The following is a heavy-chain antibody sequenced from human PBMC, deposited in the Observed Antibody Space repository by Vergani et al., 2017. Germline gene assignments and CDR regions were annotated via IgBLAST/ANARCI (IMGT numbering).Heavy chain of an antibody. V-gene: IGHV4-31*03. D-gene: IGHD4-17*01. CDR2: IYYSGST. CDR1: GGSISSGGYY. CDR3: ARANDYAYNWFDP. J-gene: IGHJ5*02. Sequence: QVQLQESGPGLVKPSQTLSLTCTVSGGSISSGGYYWSWIRQHPGKGLEWIGYIYYSGSTYDNPSLKSRVTISVDTSKNQFSLKLSPVTAADTAVYYWARANDYAYNWFDPWGQGTLVTVSS.